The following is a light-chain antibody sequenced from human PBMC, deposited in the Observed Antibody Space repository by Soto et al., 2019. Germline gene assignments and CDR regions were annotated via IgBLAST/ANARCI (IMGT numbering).Light chain of an antibody. CDR3: QVWDSSSDHPYV. J-gene: IGLJ1*01. V-gene: IGLV3-21*02. Sequence: YELTKPPSVSMAPGQRARITCGRNNIGSKSVQWYQQKPGQAPVLVVYDDSDRPSGIPERFSGSNSGNTATLTISRVEGGDEADYYCQVWDSSSDHPYVFGTGTKVTVL. CDR1: NIGSKS. CDR2: DDS.